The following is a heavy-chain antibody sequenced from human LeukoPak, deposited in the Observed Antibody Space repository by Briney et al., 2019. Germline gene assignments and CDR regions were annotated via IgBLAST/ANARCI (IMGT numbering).Heavy chain of an antibody. CDR2: IHTSGST. Sequence: KPSETLSLTCTVSGGSISSYYWSWIRQPPGKGLEWIGYIHTSGSTNYNPSLKSRVTISVDTSKNQFSLKLSSVTAAETPVYYCARHPDTAMDGYNWFDPWGQRTLVTVSS. D-gene: IGHD5-18*01. J-gene: IGHJ5*02. CDR3: ARHPDTAMDGYNWFDP. CDR1: GGSISSYY. V-gene: IGHV4-4*09.